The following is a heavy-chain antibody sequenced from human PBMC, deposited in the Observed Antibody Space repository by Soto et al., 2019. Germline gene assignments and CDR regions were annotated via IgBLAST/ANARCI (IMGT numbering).Heavy chain of an antibody. CDR1: GGSISSGDYY. CDR3: ARADYGGNSDVGDY. J-gene: IGHJ4*02. D-gene: IGHD4-17*01. Sequence: PSETLSLTCPVSGGSISSGDYYWSWIRQPPGKGLEWIGYIYYSGSTYYSPSLKSRVTLSVDTSKNQFSLKLSSVTAADTAVYYCARADYGGNSDVGDYWGQGTLVTVSS. CDR2: IYYSGST. V-gene: IGHV4-30-4*01.